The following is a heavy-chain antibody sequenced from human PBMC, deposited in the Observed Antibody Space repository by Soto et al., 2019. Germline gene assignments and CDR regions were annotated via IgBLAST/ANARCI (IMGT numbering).Heavy chain of an antibody. CDR3: ARWSYLDY. J-gene: IGHJ4*02. CDR2: ISGSDGKT. D-gene: IGHD3-3*01. V-gene: IGHV3-23*01. Sequence: GGSLRLSCAASGFTFSSHSMNWVRQAPGKGLEWVSTISGSDGKTFYADSVKGRFSISRDTSQSTLYLQMNSLRADDTAMYYCARWSYLDYWGQGTRVTVSS. CDR1: GFTFSSHS.